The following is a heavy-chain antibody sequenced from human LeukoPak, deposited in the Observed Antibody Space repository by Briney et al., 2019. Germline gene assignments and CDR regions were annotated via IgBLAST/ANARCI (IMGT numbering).Heavy chain of an antibody. CDR2: ISSTGVI. D-gene: IGHD7-27*01. CDR3: ARDHNWGFDY. CDR1: GFTFSDYP. V-gene: IGHV3-69-1*01. J-gene: IGHJ4*02. Sequence: PGGSLRLSCAASGFTFSDYPMNWVRQTPGKGLEWVSYISSTGVIYYADSVRGRFSISRDKAMNSVYMQMNSLRAEDTALYYCARDHNWGFDYWGRGTLVTVSS.